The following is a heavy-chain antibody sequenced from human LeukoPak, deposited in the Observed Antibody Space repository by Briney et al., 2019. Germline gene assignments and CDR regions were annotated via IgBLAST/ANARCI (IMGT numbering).Heavy chain of an antibody. J-gene: IGHJ3*01. CDR3: GRDPNGDYVGAFEF. CDR1: GFIFGNYA. D-gene: IGHD4-17*01. Sequence: GGSLWLSCEASGFIFGNYALVWVRQAPGKGLEWVSGIWGSGDTTKYADAVKGRFTISRDNSKNTLYLQMNSLGADDTAVYFCGRDPNGDYVGAFEFWGQGTMVTVSS. V-gene: IGHV3-23*01. CDR2: IWGSGDTT.